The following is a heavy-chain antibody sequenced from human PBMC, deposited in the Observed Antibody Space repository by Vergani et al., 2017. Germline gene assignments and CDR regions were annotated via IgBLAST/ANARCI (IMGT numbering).Heavy chain of an antibody. J-gene: IGHJ5*02. Sequence: QVQLVQSGAEVKKPGASVKVSCKASGYTFTSYGISWVRQAPGQGLEWMGWISAYNGNTNYAQKLQGIVTMTTDTSTSTAYMELRSLRSDDTAVYYSASAGMLTAGVLWFGFDPWGQGTLVTVSS. CDR1: GYTFTSYG. V-gene: IGHV1-18*01. CDR2: ISAYNGNT. D-gene: IGHD3-10*01. CDR3: ASAGMLTAGVLWFGFDP.